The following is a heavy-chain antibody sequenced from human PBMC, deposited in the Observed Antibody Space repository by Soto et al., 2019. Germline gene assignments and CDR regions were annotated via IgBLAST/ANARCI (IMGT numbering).Heavy chain of an antibody. CDR1: GLNFRNAW. D-gene: IGHD2-2*01. CDR2: IKSQGDGGTR. CDR3: TTDLQAYCDGTTCYAGNYYYDDMDV. J-gene: IGHJ6*02. V-gene: IGHV3-15*01. Sequence: PGGSTRLSCAASGLNFRNAWMSWVRQAQGKGLEWVGHIKSQGDGGTRDYAAPVKGRFTIPRDDSKNTQFLQMNSLKNEDTAVYFCTTDLQAYCDGTTCYAGNYYYDDMDVWGQGTTVTVSS.